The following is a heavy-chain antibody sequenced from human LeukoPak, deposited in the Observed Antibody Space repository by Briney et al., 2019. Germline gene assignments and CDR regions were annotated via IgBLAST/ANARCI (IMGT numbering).Heavy chain of an antibody. CDR1: GYTFTSYG. V-gene: IGHV1-18*01. J-gene: IGHJ6*02. CDR3: ARYSSSRLPYYYYGMDV. Sequence: ASVKVSCKASGYTFTSYGISWVRQAPGQGLEWMGWISAYNGNTNYAQKLQGRVTMTTDTSTSTAYMELRSLRSDDTAVYYCARYSSSRLPYYYYGMDVWGQGTTVTVSS. CDR2: ISAYNGNT. D-gene: IGHD6-13*01.